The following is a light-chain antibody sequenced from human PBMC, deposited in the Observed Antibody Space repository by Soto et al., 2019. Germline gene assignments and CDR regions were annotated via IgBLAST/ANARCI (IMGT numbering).Light chain of an antibody. V-gene: IGLV1-40*01. CDR3: QSYDRSLSGSRV. CDR2: DNT. J-gene: IGLJ1*01. CDR1: SSNIGAGYD. Sequence: QSVLTQPPPVSRAPGHRVTISCTGSSSNIGAGYDVHWYQQLPGTAPKLLIYDNTNRPSGVPDRFSGSKSGTSASLAITGLQAEDEADYYCQSYDRSLSGSRVFGTGTKVTVL.